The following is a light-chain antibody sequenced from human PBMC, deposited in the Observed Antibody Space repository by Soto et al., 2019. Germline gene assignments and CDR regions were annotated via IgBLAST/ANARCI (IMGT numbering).Light chain of an antibody. CDR1: QSVSDN. V-gene: IGKV3-15*01. CDR3: QYYNNCPLT. Sequence: EILMMQSPSTLSVSPGDRVTLSCRASQSVSDNLGWYQQKPGQAPRLLIYDASTRATGIPARFSGSGSGTDSTLTISRLQSEDVAVYCCQYYNNCPLTFGQGTRLEIK. CDR2: DAS. J-gene: IGKJ5*01.